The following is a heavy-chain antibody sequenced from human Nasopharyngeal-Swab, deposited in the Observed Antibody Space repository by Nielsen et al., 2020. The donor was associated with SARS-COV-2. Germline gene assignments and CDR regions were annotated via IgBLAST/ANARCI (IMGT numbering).Heavy chain of an antibody. J-gene: IGHJ4*02. Sequence: VRQAPGKGLEWVSVIYSGGSTYYADSVKGRFTISRDNSKNTLYLQMNGLRAEDTAVYYCARGYYDSLRWGQGTLVTVSS. CDR2: IYSGGST. V-gene: IGHV3-66*01. D-gene: IGHD3-22*01. CDR3: ARGYYDSLR.